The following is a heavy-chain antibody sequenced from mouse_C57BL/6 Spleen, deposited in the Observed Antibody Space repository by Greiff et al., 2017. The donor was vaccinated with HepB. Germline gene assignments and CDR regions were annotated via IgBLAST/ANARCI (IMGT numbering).Heavy chain of an antibody. CDR3: ARDYSSHWYFDV. CDR1: GYTFTSYW. CDR2: IDPSDSYT. J-gene: IGHJ1*03. V-gene: IGHV1-50*01. D-gene: IGHD2-12*01. Sequence: QVQLQQPGAELVKPGASVKLSCKASGYTFTSYWMQWVKQRPGQGLEWIGEIDPSDSYTNYNQKFKGKATLTVDTSSSTAYMQLSSLTSVDSSVYYCARDYSSHWYFDVWGTGTTVTVSS.